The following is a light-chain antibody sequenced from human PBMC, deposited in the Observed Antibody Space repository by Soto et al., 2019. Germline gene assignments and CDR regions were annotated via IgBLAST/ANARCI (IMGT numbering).Light chain of an antibody. CDR1: QSSSSY. V-gene: IGKV1-39*01. Sequence: DIQMTQSPSSLSASVGDRVTITCRASQSSSSYLNWYQQKPGKAPKLLIYAASSLQSGVPARFSGSGSGTDFTLTISSLQPEDCATYYCQHSYSTPPTFGQGTKVEIK. CDR2: AAS. J-gene: IGKJ1*01. CDR3: QHSYSTPPT.